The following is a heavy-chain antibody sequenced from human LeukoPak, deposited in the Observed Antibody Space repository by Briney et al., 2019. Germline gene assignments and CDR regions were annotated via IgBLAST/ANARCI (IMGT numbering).Heavy chain of an antibody. D-gene: IGHD3-22*01. CDR3: TRGSIAYYYMDV. Sequence: SETLSLTCTVSGGSISSGSYYCSWIRQPAGKGLEWIGHIYKSGSTNYNPSLKSRVTVSVDTSKNQFSLKLSSVTAADTAVYYCTRGSIAYYYMDVWGKGTTVTISS. CDR1: GGSISSGSYY. CDR2: IYKSGST. V-gene: IGHV4-61*09. J-gene: IGHJ6*03.